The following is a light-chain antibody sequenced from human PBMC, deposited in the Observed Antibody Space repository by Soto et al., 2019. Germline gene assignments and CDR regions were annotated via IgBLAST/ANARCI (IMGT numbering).Light chain of an antibody. CDR1: SSDIGRYKF. CDR2: EGT. J-gene: IGLJ2*01. V-gene: IGLV2-14*01. CDR3: SSSTNTNTLVI. Sequence: LTQPASVSGSPGQSITISCTGTSSDIGRYKFVSWFQQHPGKAPKLLIFEGTNRPSGVSNRFSGSKSGNTASLTISGLQAEDEAIYFCSSSTNTNTLVIFGGGTKVTVL.